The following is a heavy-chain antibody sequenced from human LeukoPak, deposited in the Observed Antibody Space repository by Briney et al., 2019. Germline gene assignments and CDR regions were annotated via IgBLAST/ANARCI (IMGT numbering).Heavy chain of an antibody. J-gene: IGHJ4*02. CDR2: ISGSGGST. Sequence: GGTLRLSCAASGFTFSSYGMSWVRQAPGKGLEWVSAISGSGGSTYYADSVKGRFTISRDNSKNTLYLQMNSLRAEDTAVYYCAKVTYGSGTYGAFDYWGQGTLVTVSS. V-gene: IGHV3-23*01. CDR1: GFTFSSYG. CDR3: AKVTYGSGTYGAFDY. D-gene: IGHD3-10*01.